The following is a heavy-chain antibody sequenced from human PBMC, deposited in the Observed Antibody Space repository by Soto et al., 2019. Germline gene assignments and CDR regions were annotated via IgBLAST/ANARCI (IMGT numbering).Heavy chain of an antibody. CDR2: TGTSGAYP. CDR1: GFTFSNFA. D-gene: IGHD6-19*01. Sequence: GGSLRLSCAASGFTFSNFAMSWVRQAPGKGLEWVSGTGTSGAYPHYAESVKGRFTISRDNSKNTLYLQMNSLRAEDTAVYYCAKDVGNVAVGHYWGQGTLVTVSS. V-gene: IGHV3-23*01. J-gene: IGHJ4*02. CDR3: AKDVGNVAVGHY.